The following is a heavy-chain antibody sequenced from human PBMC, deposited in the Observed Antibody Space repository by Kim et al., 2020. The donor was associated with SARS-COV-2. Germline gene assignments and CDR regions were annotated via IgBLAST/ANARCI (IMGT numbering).Heavy chain of an antibody. Sequence: GGSLRLSCAASGFTFSSYAMSWVRQAPEKGLEWVSAISGGGGSTYYADSVKGRFTISRDNSKNTMYLQMNSLRAEDTAVYYCAKVRARLLGYYYYGMDVWGQGTTVNVSS. CDR1: GFTFSSYA. D-gene: IGHD2-8*02. V-gene: IGHV3-23*01. CDR3: AKVRARLLGYYYYGMDV. CDR2: ISGGGGST. J-gene: IGHJ6*02.